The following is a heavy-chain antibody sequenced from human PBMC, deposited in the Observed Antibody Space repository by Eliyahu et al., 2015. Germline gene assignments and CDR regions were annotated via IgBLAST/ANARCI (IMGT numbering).Heavy chain of an antibody. Sequence: QVQLVQSGAEVQKPGASVRVSCKASXXTFTSYYIPWVRQAPGQGLQWMGMIIPSSGDTIYAQNFQGRVTMTRDTSTSTAHMELSSLRSGDTAVFYCARELHGGTFDYWGQGTLVTVSS. V-gene: IGHV1-46*01. J-gene: IGHJ4*02. CDR1: XXTFTSYY. CDR2: IIPSSGDT. CDR3: ARELHGGTFDY. D-gene: IGHD4-11*01.